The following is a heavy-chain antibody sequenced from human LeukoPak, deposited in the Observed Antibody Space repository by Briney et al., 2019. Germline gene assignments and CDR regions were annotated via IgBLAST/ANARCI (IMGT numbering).Heavy chain of an antibody. CDR1: GYSFTNYG. Sequence: ASVKVSCKTSGYSFTNYGITWVRQAPGQGLEWMGWISAYNGNTNYAQKLQGRVTMTTDTSTSTAYMELRSLRSDDTAVYYCATNTVTLPLDAFDIWGQGTMVTVSS. D-gene: IGHD4-17*01. CDR2: ISAYNGNT. V-gene: IGHV1-18*01. CDR3: ATNTVTLPLDAFDI. J-gene: IGHJ3*02.